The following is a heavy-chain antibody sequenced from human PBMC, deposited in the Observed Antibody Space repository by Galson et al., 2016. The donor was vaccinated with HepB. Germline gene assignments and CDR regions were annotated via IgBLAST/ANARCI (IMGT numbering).Heavy chain of an antibody. V-gene: IGHV3-21*01. Sequence: SLRLSCAASGFTFRSYSMNWVRQAPGKGLEWVSSISSGGSYIYYAGSMKGRFTISRDNAKNSLYLQMNSLRAEDTAVHYCARGNSGYLLQWGQGTLVIVSS. CDR2: ISSGGSYI. CDR1: GFTFRSYS. CDR3: ARGNSGYLLQ. D-gene: IGHD3-22*01. J-gene: IGHJ4*02.